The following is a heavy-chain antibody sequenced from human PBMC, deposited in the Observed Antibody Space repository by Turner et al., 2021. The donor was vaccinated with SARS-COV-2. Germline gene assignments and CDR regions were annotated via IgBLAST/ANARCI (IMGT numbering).Heavy chain of an antibody. D-gene: IGHD2-15*01. V-gene: IGHV4-39*01. Sequence: QLRLQESGAGLVKPSDTLSLARTVSAPSIGSSSYYWGWIRQPPGKGLEWIGSIYYSGSTYYNPSLKGRVTISVDTSKNQFSLKLSSVTAADTAVYYCAGEVVVVATTHYGVDVWGQGTTVTVSS. CDR1: APSIGSSSYY. CDR2: IYYSGST. J-gene: IGHJ6*02. CDR3: AGEVVVVATTHYGVDV.